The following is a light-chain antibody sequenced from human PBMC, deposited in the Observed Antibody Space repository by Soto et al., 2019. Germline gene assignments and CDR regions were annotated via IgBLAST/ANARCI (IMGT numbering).Light chain of an antibody. CDR1: QGIGND. CDR2: AAS. V-gene: IGKV1-17*01. CDR3: LQHNTYPLT. Sequence: DIQITQSPSSLSASVGDRLTISCRASQGIGNDVAWYQQKAGKAPERLIHAASTLQGGVPSRFSGSGSGTEFTLTISSLQPEDFATYYCLQHNTYPLTFGGGTKVEI. J-gene: IGKJ4*01.